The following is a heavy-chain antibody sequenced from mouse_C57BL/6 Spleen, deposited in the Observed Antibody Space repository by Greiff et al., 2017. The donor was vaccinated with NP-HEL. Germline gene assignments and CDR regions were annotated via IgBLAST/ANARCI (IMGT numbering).Heavy chain of an antibody. CDR1: GYSFTGYY. CDR3: ARVYYYSNPHYYAMDY. CDR2: INPSTGGT. D-gene: IGHD2-5*01. V-gene: IGHV1-42*01. Sequence: EVQLQQSGPELVKPGASVKISCKASGYSFTGYYMNWVKQSPEKSLEWIGEINPSTGGTTYNQKFKAKATLTVDKSSSTAYMQLKSLTSEDSAVYYCARVYYYSNPHYYAMDYWGQGTSVTVSS. J-gene: IGHJ4*01.